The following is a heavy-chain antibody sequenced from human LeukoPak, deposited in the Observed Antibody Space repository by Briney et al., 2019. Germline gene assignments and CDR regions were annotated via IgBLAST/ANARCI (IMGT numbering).Heavy chain of an antibody. CDR3: AKYYARGQQLVHWYFDL. D-gene: IGHD6-13*01. V-gene: IGHV3-30*02. Sequence: PGGSLRLSCAASGFTCSNFGMHWVHQAPGKALEWVAFIRYDGNTENYADSVKGRFTISRDNSKNTLYLQMNSLRAEDTAVYYRAKYYARGQQLVHWYFDLWGRGTLVTVSS. CDR2: IRYDGNTE. J-gene: IGHJ2*01. CDR1: GFTCSNFG.